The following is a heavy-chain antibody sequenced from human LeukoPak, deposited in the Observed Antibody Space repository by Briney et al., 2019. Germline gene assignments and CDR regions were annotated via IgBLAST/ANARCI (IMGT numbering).Heavy chain of an antibody. V-gene: IGHV4-38-2*02. CDR1: GYSISSGYY. D-gene: IGHD3-22*01. CDR2: IYHSGST. CDR3: ARDLYYYDSSGYYWGFDY. Sequence: PSETLSLTCTVSGYSISSGYYWGWIRQPPGKGLEWTGSIYHSGSTYYNPSLKSRVTISVDTSKNQFSLKLSSVTAADTAVYYCARDLYYYDSSGYYWGFDYWGQGTLVTVSS. J-gene: IGHJ4*02.